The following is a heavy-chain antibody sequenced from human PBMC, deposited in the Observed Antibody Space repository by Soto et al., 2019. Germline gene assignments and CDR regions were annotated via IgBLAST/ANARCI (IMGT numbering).Heavy chain of an antibody. CDR2: IWYDGSIK. D-gene: IGHD1-26*01. V-gene: IGHV3-33*01. Sequence: QVQLVESGGGVVQPGRSLRLSCAASGFTFGIYGMHWVRQAPGKGLEWVAVIWYDGSIKYHADSVKGRFTISRDNSKNTVYLQMNSLRDKDTAVYYCARATSGSFDALDMWGQGTMVTVSS. CDR3: ARATSGSFDALDM. J-gene: IGHJ3*02. CDR1: GFTFGIYG.